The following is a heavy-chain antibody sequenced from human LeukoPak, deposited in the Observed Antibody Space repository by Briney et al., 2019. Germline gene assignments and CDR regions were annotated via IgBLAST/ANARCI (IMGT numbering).Heavy chain of an antibody. CDR3: ARPRRGCSSTSCYSWFDP. V-gene: IGHV4-4*02. D-gene: IGHD2-2*02. J-gene: IGHJ5*02. CDR2: IYHSGST. CDR1: GGSISSSNW. Sequence: PSGTLSLTCAVSGGSISSSNWWSWVRQPPGKGLEWIGEIYHSGSTNYNPSLKSRVTISVDKSKNQFSLKLSSVTAADTAVYYCARPRRGCSSTSCYSWFDPWGQGTLVTVSS.